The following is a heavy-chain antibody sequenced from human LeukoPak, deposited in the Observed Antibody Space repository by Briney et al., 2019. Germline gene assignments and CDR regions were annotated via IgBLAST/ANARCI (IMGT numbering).Heavy chain of an antibody. V-gene: IGHV4-61*05. Sequence: SETLSLTCTVSGGSISGSSYYWAWIRQPPGKGLEWIAMYYSGNTNYNSSLKSRVTISLDTSKNQFSLRLRSVTAADTAFYYCAITGSTYGNAFDMWGQGTMVTVSS. CDR1: GGSISGSSYY. CDR2: MYYSGNT. D-gene: IGHD5-18*01. CDR3: AITGSTYGNAFDM. J-gene: IGHJ3*02.